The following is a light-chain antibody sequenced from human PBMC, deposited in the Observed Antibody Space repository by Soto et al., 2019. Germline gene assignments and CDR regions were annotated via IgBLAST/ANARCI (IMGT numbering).Light chain of an antibody. CDR3: QQRSNWPPIT. CDR2: DAS. V-gene: IGKV3-11*01. CDR1: QSVSSD. J-gene: IGKJ5*01. Sequence: EIVLTQSPATLSLSPGQMATLSFSASQSVSSDLAWYQQKPGQAPRLLIYDASNRATGIPARFSGSGSGTDFTLTISTLETEDFAVYYCQQRSNWPPITFGQGTRLEIK.